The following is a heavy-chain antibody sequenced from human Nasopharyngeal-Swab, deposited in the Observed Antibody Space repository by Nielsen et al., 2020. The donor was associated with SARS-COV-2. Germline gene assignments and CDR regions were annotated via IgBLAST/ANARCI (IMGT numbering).Heavy chain of an antibody. J-gene: IGHJ6*02. CDR1: GFTFSSYE. CDR3: AREARGVVAYYYYYGMDV. D-gene: IGHD2-15*01. CDR2: ISSSGSTI. V-gene: IGHV3-48*03. Sequence: GGSLRLSCAASGFTFSSYEMNWVRQAPGKGLEWVSYISSSGSTIYYADSVKGRFTISRGNAKNSLYLQMNSLRAEDTAVYYCAREARGVVAYYYYYGMDVWGQGTTVTVSS.